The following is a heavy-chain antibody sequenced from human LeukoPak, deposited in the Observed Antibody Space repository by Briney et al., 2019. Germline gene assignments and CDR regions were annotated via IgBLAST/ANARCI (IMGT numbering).Heavy chain of an antibody. J-gene: IGHJ4*02. D-gene: IGHD4-23*01. CDR3: ARSTVALGYFDY. CDR1: GGTFSSYA. Sequence: SVKVSCKASGGTFSSYAISWVRQAPGQGLEWMGGTIPIFGTANYAQKFQGRVTITADESTSTAYMELSSLRSEDTAVYYCARSTVALGYFDYWGQGTLVTVSS. CDR2: TIPIFGTA. V-gene: IGHV1-69*13.